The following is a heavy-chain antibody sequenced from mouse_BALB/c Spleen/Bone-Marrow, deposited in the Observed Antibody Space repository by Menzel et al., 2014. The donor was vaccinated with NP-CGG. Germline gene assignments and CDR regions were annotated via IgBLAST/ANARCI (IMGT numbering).Heavy chain of an antibody. CDR2: ISPGNGDI. CDR1: GYTFTDHA. J-gene: IGHJ2*01. Sequence: VQLQQSDAELVKPGASVKISCKASGYTFTDHAIHWVKQKPEQGLEWIGCISPGNGDIKYNEKFKGKATLTADKSSSTAYMQLSGLTSEDSAVYICRRSVGNPFDHWGQGTTLTVSS. D-gene: IGHD2-1*01. V-gene: IGHV1S53*01. CDR3: RRSVGNPFDH.